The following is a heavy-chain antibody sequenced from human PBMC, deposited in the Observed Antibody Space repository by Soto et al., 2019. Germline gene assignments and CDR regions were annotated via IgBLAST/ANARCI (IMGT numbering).Heavy chain of an antibody. D-gene: IGHD3-10*01. CDR3: ARDRVVDFTTPGAWSSIDL. J-gene: IGHJ2*01. CDR2: ISYTGDT. Sequence: QVQLQESGPGLVKPSETLSLTCSVSGGSVSSSSYYWTWIRHPPGQGLEWIAYISYTGDTNYNPSRKVRVTLSIDASRNRFSLNLRSATAADTAVYYCARDRVVDFTTPGAWSSIDLWGRGTLVTVSS. V-gene: IGHV4-61*01. CDR1: GGSVSSSSYY.